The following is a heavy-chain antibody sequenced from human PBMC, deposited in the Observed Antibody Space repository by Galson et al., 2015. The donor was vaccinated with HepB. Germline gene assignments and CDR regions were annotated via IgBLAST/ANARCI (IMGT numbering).Heavy chain of an antibody. Sequence: SVKVSCKASGGTFSSYAISWVRQAPGQGLEWMGGIIPIFGTANYAQKFQGRVTITADESTSTAYMELSSLRSEDTAVYYCASGPGFLAYCGGDCYFYYYYGMDVWGQGTTVTVSS. D-gene: IGHD2-21*02. V-gene: IGHV1-69*13. J-gene: IGHJ6*02. CDR2: IIPIFGTA. CDR3: ASGPGFLAYCGGDCYFYYYYGMDV. CDR1: GGTFSSYA.